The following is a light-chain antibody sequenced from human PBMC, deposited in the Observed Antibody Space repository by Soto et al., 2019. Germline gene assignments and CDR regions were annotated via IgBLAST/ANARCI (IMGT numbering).Light chain of an antibody. CDR3: SSYSSSTVRYV. CDR1: SSDDGSYDF. Sequence: QSVLTQPASVSGSPGQSITMSCTGTSSDDGSYDFVSWYQQHPGKAPKLLIYEVSNRPSGVSARFSGSKSDNTASLTISGLQAADEADYFCSSYSSSTVRYVFGSGTKLTVL. CDR2: EVS. V-gene: IGLV2-14*01. J-gene: IGLJ1*01.